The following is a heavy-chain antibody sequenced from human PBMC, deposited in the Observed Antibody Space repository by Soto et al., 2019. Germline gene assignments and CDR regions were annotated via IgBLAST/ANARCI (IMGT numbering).Heavy chain of an antibody. CDR1: GYTFDINW. J-gene: IGHJ4*02. V-gene: IGHV5-51*01. Sequence: PGESLKISCQASGYTFDINWIGWVRQMPGKGLEWMGIIYPGDSETRYSPSFQGQVTISADRSFKIAYLQMRSLRAEDAAAYYCVKWHTSNFDSLPFTGFDFWGQGTQVTVSS. CDR2: IYPGDSET. CDR3: VKWHTSNFDSLPFTGFDF. D-gene: IGHD3-22*01.